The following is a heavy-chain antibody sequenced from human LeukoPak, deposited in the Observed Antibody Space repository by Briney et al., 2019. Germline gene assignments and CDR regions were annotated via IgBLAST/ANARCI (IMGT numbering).Heavy chain of an antibody. Sequence: ASVKVSCTASGYTLTSYDINWVRQATGQGLEWMGWMNPNSGNTGYAQKFQGRVTMTRNTSISTAYMELSSLRSEDTAVYYCARGGKRSSTSWGLSYYYGMDVWGQGTTVTVSS. CDR3: ARGGKRSSTSWGLSYYYGMDV. D-gene: IGHD2-2*01. CDR1: GYTLTSYD. J-gene: IGHJ6*02. CDR2: MNPNSGNT. V-gene: IGHV1-8*01.